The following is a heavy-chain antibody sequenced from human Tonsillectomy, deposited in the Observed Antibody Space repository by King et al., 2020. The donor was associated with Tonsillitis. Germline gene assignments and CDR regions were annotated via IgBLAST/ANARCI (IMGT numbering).Heavy chain of an antibody. CDR1: GGTISSSSYY. J-gene: IGHJ6*03. CDR3: ARRGIVPAARDFYYYSMDV. D-gene: IGHD2-2*01. V-gene: IGHV4-39*01. Sequence: QLQESGPGLVKPSETLSLTCIVSGGTISSSSYYWGWIRQPPGKGLEWIGSMDYSGSTSSNSSLKSRVTISGDTSKNQFSLKLTSVTAADTAVYYCARRGIVPAARDFYYYSMDVWGKGTTVTVSS. CDR2: MDYSGST.